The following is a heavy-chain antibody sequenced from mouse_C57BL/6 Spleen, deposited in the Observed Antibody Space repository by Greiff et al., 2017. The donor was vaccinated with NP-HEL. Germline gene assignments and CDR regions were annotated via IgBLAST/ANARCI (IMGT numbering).Heavy chain of an antibody. CDR2: IDPDDGET. J-gene: IGHJ4*01. CDR1: GFTFTDYY. CDR3: TIRLRLAMDY. D-gene: IGHD2-2*01. Sequence: EVQLVESGAELVKPGASVKLSCTASGFTFTDYYMHWVKQRPEQGLEWIGRIDPDDGETKYAPKFPGKATITADTSSNTAYLQLSSLTSEDTAVYYGTIRLRLAMDYWGQGTSVTVSA. V-gene: IGHV14-2*01.